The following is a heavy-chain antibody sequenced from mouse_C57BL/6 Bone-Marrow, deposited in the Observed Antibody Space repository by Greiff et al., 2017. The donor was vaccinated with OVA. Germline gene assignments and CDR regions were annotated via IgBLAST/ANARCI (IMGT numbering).Heavy chain of an antibody. CDR2: IWSDGST. CDR3: ARHEGDSSGYSWFAY. J-gene: IGHJ3*01. CDR1: GFSLTSYG. Sequence: QVQLKESGPGLVAPSQSLSITCTVSGFSLTSYGVHWVRQPPGKGLEWLVVIWSDGSTTYNSALKSRLSISKDNSKSQVFLKMNSLQTDDTAMYYCARHEGDSSGYSWFAYWGQGTLVTVSA. V-gene: IGHV2-6-1*01. D-gene: IGHD3-2*02.